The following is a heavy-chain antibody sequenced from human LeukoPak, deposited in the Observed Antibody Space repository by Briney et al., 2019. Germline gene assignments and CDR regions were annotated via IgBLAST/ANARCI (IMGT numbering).Heavy chain of an antibody. CDR1: GFTFSSYS. J-gene: IGHJ4*02. CDR2: ISTTSSHI. Sequence: GGSLRLSCAASGFTFSSYSMNWVRQAPGKGLEWVSSISTTSSHIYYADSVKGRFAVSRDYAKNSLFPQMTSLRAEDTAVYYCARVAYGDYYLDYWGQGTLVTVSS. V-gene: IGHV3-21*01. CDR3: ARVAYGDYYLDY. D-gene: IGHD4-17*01.